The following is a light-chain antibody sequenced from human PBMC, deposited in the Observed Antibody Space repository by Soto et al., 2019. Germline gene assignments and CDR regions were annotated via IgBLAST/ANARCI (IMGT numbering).Light chain of an antibody. CDR3: QRYNTYPLT. CDR1: QSISSN. J-gene: IGKJ4*01. V-gene: IGKV3-15*01. Sequence: EMVMTQSPATLSVSPGERATLSCRASQSISSNLAWYQQKPGQAPRLLIYGASSRATGIPARFSGSGSGTEFTLTISSLQPDDSATYYCQRYNTYPLTFGGGTKVDIK. CDR2: GAS.